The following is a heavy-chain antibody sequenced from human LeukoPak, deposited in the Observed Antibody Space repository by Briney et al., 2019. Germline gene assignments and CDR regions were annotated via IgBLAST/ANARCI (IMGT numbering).Heavy chain of an antibody. CDR2: ISDSGRNT. J-gene: IGHJ6*03. D-gene: IGHD2-15*01. CDR3: AKRGGTESFYYYYYMDV. Sequence: GGSLRLSCAASGFTFTVYAMNWVRQAPGKGLEWVSGISDSGRNTYYSDSVKGRFTISRDNSKNTLYLQMNSLRAEDTAEYYCAKRGGTESFYYYYYMDVWGKGTTVTVSS. CDR1: GFTFTVYA. V-gene: IGHV3-23*01.